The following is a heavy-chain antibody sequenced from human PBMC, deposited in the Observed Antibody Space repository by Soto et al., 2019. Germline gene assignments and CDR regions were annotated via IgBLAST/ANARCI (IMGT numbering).Heavy chain of an antibody. Sequence: QVQLVQSGAEVKKPGASVKVSCKASGYTFTSYGISWVRQAPGQGLEWMGWISAYNGNTNYAQKLQGRVTMTTDTSTSTAYMELRSLRSDDTAVYYCARGNWIDYDILTGYLKNWFDPWGQGTLVTVSS. J-gene: IGHJ5*02. CDR3: ARGNWIDYDILTGYLKNWFDP. D-gene: IGHD3-9*01. CDR2: ISAYNGNT. V-gene: IGHV1-18*01. CDR1: GYTFTSYG.